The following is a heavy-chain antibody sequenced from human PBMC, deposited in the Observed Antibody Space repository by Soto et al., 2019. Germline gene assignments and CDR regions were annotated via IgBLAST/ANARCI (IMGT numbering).Heavy chain of an antibody. CDR3: ARESPYCSGGSCDSGPPDY. CDR1: GYTFTGYY. D-gene: IGHD2-15*01. CDR2: INPNSGGT. Sequence: QVPLVQSGAEVKKPGASVKVSCKASGYTFTGYYMHWVRQAPGQGLEWMGWINPNSGGTNYAQKFQGWVTMTRDTSISTAYMELSRLRSDDTAVYYCARESPYCSGGSCDSGPPDYWGQGTLVTVSS. V-gene: IGHV1-2*04. J-gene: IGHJ4*02.